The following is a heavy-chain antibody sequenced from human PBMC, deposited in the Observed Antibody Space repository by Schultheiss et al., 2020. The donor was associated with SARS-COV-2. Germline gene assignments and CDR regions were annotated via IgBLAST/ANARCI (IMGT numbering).Heavy chain of an antibody. V-gene: IGHV3-30*04. J-gene: IGHJ4*02. CDR3: ASGYYYDILDY. CDR2: ISYDGSNK. D-gene: IGHD3-22*01. Sequence: GESLKISCAASGFTFSSYAIHWVRQAPGKGLEWVAVISYDGSNKYYADSVKGRFTISRDNSKNTLYLQMNSLKTEDTAVYYCASGYYYDILDYWGQGTLVTVSS. CDR1: GFTFSSYA.